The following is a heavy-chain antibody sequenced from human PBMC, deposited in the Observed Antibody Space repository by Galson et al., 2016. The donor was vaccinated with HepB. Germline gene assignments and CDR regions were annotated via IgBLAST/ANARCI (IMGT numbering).Heavy chain of an antibody. J-gene: IGHJ3*02. V-gene: IGHV3-74*01. D-gene: IGHD3-22*01. CDR3: ASAYYDSSGYWAPFDI. Sequence: SLRLSCAASGFSLRSYWMHWVRQAPGKGLVWVSRISTDGSSATYADSVKGRFTISRDNAKNTLYLEMNSLRAEDTAVYYCASAYYDSSGYWAPFDIWGQGTMGTVSS. CDR1: GFSLRSYW. CDR2: ISTDGSSA.